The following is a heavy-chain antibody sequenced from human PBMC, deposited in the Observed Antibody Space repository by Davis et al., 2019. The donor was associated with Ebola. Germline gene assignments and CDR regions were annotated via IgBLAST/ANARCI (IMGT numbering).Heavy chain of an antibody. CDR3: ARENPGIAVAVDY. CDR1: GDSIGRSNW. Sequence: PSETLSLTCAVSGDSIGRSNWWSWVRQPPGKGLEWIGEIYQSGITNYNPSLKSRVAISVDKSKNQFSLKLSSVTAADTAVYYCARENPGIAVAVDYWGQGTLVTVSS. D-gene: IGHD6-19*01. V-gene: IGHV4-4*02. CDR2: IYQSGIT. J-gene: IGHJ4*02.